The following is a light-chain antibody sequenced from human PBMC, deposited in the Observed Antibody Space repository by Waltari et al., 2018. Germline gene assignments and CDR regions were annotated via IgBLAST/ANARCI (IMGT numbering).Light chain of an antibody. J-gene: IGKJ4*01. CDR2: ATS. V-gene: IGKV1-39*01. Sequence: EIQMTQSPSSLYASVGHRVTITCRASQSISGYLNLYQQKSWNSPKVLIYATSSLQSWVPSRFSGSGSGTDFTLTISSLPPEDFATYYCQQSYRTPPLTFGGGTKVEIK. CDR1: QSISGY. CDR3: QQSYRTPPLT.